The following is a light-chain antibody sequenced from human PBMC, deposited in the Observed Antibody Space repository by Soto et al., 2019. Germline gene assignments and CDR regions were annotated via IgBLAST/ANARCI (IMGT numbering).Light chain of an antibody. CDR2: KVS. J-gene: IGKJ2*01. V-gene: IGKV2-30*01. CDR3: MQGTHWPPYT. CDR1: QSLAYSDGNTY. Sequence: DVVMTQSPLSLPVTLGQPASISCRSSQSLAYSDGNTYLNWFQQRPGQSPRRLIYKVSNRDSGVPDRFTGSGPGNDLTLKIIRVEAEDVGVYYCMQGTHWPPYTFGQGTKLEIK.